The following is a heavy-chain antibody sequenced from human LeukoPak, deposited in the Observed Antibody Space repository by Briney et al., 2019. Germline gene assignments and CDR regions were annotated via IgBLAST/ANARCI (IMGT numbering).Heavy chain of an antibody. CDR2: IKQDGSEK. CDR1: GFTFSSYW. CDR3: AKDRPYISSWYGCSTP. J-gene: IGHJ5*02. Sequence: GGSLRLSCTASGFTFSSYWMSWVRQAPGKGLEWVANIKQDGSEKYYVDSVKGRFTISRDSSRSTLYLQMHSLRAEDTAVYYCAKDRPYISSWYGCSTPWGQGTLVTVSS. D-gene: IGHD6-13*01. V-gene: IGHV3-7*03.